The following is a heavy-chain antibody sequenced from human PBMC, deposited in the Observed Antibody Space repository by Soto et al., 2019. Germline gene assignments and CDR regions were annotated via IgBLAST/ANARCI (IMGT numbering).Heavy chain of an antibody. CDR2: MQPSTGRT. J-gene: IGHJ4*02. CDR1: GYSFTSLD. Sequence: QVQLVQSGAEVREPGASVKVSCKASGYSFTSLDINWVRQTAGQGLEWMGWMQPSTGRTGYAQKFQGRVTMTRDISINTAYMELTTLTSDDTAFYYCARGVSAGVDYWGQGTLVTVSS. V-gene: IGHV1-8*01. CDR3: ARGVSAGVDY. D-gene: IGHD1-26*01.